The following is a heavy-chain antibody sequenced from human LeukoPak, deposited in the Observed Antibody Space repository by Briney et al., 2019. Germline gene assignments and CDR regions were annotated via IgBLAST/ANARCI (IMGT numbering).Heavy chain of an antibody. Sequence: SXXTFXXXTISWVRQAPGQGLEWMGRINPNSGGTEYPPNFQGRVTMTRDTSISETYMELNSLTSDDTAVYYCARDLSSTSNWELDYWGQGTLVTVSS. V-gene: IGHV1-2*06. CDR2: INPNSGGT. CDR1: XXTFXXXT. J-gene: IGHJ4*02. CDR3: ARDLSSTSNWELDY. D-gene: IGHD7-27*01.